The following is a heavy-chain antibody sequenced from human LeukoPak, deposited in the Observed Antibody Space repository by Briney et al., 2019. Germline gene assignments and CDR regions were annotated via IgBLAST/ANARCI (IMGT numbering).Heavy chain of an antibody. D-gene: IGHD3-10*01. J-gene: IGHJ5*02. CDR3: AREDYKSGWFDP. V-gene: IGHV4-39*07. CDR2: IHYSGST. Sequence: SETLSLTCNVSGDSISSSYYYWGWIRQPPGKGLEWIGSIHYSGSTYHNSSLKSRVTISVDTSKNQFSLKLSSVTAADTAVYYCAREDYKSGWFDPWGQGTLVTVSS. CDR1: GDSISSSYYY.